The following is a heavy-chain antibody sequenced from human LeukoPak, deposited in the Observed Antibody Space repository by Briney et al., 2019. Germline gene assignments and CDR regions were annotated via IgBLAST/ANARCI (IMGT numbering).Heavy chain of an antibody. V-gene: IGHV3-7*05. D-gene: IGHD6-6*01. CDR2: IKQDGSEK. J-gene: IGHJ4*01. CDR3: ATQGSSPLYYFDY. CDR1: GFTFSSYW. Sequence: GGSLRLSCAASGFTFSSYWMSWVRQAPGKGLEWVANIKQDGSEKYYVDSVKGRFTIFRDNAKNSLYLQMNSLRAEDTAVYYCATQGSSPLYYFDYWGQGTLVAVSS.